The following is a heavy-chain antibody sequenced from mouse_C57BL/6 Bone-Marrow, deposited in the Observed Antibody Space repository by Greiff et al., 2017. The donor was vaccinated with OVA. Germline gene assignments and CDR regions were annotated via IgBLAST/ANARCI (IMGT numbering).Heavy chain of an antibody. V-gene: IGHV1-26*01. CDR3: VYYGNFYFDY. Sequence: EVQLQQSGPELVKPGASVKLSCKASGYTFTDYYMNWVKQSPGKGLEWIGDINPNNGGTSYNQKFKGKATLTVDKSSSTAYMELRSLTSEDSAVYYCVYYGNFYFDYWGNGTTLTVAT. CDR1: GYTFTDYY. CDR2: INPNNGGT. D-gene: IGHD2-1*01. J-gene: IGHJ2*01.